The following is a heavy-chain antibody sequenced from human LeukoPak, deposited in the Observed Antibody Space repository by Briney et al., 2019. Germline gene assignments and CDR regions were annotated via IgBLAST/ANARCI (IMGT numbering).Heavy chain of an antibody. J-gene: IGHJ4*02. CDR3: ATHDYGDYASDY. Sequence: PGXSLRLSCAASGFTFSSYAMHWVRQAPGKGLEYVSAISSNGGSTYYANSVKGRFTISRDNSKNTLYLQMGSLRAEDMAVYYCATHDYGDYASDYWGQGTLVTVSS. CDR1: GFTFSSYA. D-gene: IGHD4-17*01. CDR2: ISSNGGST. V-gene: IGHV3-64*01.